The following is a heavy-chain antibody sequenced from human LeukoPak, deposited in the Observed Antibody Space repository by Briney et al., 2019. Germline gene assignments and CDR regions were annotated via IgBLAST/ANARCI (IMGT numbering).Heavy chain of an antibody. J-gene: IGHJ4*02. CDR3: ARCITIFGVANDY. V-gene: IGHV3-53*01. CDR2: IYSDGST. CDR1: GVTVSSNY. Sequence: GGSLRLSCAASGVTVSSNYMSWVRQAPGKGLEWVSEIYSDGSTYYEASVKGRFTISRDNAKNSLYLQMNSLRAEDTAVYYCARCITIFGVANDYWGQGTLVTVSS. D-gene: IGHD3-3*01.